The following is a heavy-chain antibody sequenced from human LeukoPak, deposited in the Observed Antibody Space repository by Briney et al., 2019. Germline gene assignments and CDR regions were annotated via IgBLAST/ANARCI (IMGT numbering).Heavy chain of an antibody. Sequence: GASVKVSCKVSGYTLTELSMHWVRQAPGKGLEWMGGFDSEDGETIYAQKFQGRVTMTEDTSTDTAYMELSSLRSEDTAVYYCATAKQWLGSFDYWGQGTLVTVSS. CDR1: GYTLTELS. CDR2: FDSEDGET. CDR3: ATAKQWLGSFDY. V-gene: IGHV1-24*01. D-gene: IGHD6-19*01. J-gene: IGHJ4*02.